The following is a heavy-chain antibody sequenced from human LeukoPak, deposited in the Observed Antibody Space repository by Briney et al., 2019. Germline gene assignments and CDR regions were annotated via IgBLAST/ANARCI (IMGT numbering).Heavy chain of an antibody. V-gene: IGHV4-59*08. CDR1: GGSIRSYY. Sequence: SETLSLTCTVSGGSIRSYYWSWIRQPPGKGLEWIGYIYYSGSTNYNPSLKSRATISVDTSENQFSLKLSSVTAADTAVYYCARRDSSGWSYFDYWGQGTLVTVSS. J-gene: IGHJ4*02. CDR2: IYYSGST. D-gene: IGHD6-19*01. CDR3: ARRDSSGWSYFDY.